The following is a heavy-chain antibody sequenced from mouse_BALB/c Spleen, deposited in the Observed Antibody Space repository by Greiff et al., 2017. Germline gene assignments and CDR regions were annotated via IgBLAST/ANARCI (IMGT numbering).Heavy chain of an antibody. J-gene: IGHJ3*01. CDR1: GYTFTSYD. Sequence: VQLQQSGPELVKPGALVKISCKASGYTFTSYDINWVKQRPGQGLEWIGWIYPGDGSTKYNEKFKGKATLTADKSSSTAYMQLSSLTSENSAVYFWARTSAYYRYGAPWFAYWGQGTLVTVSA. CDR3: ARTSAYYRYGAPWFAY. D-gene: IGHD2-14*01. V-gene: IGHV1S56*01. CDR2: IYPGDGST.